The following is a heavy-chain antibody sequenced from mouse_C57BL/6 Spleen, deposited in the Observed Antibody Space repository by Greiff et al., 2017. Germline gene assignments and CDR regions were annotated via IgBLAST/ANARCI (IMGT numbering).Heavy chain of an antibody. V-gene: IGHV5-9-1*02. D-gene: IGHD1-1*01. CDR1: GFTFSSYA. CDR2: ISSGGDYI. CDR3: TGGATTVVFDY. Sequence: EVQGVESGEGLVKPGGSLKLSCAASGFTFSSYAMSWVRQTPEKRLEWVAYISSGGDYIYYADTVKGRFTISRDNARNTLYLQMGSLKSEDTAMYYCTGGATTVVFDYWGQGTTLTVSS. J-gene: IGHJ2*01.